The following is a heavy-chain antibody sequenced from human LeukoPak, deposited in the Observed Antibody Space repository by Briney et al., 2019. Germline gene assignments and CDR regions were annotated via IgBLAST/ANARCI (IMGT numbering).Heavy chain of an antibody. Sequence: GGSLRLSCAASGFTFSNAWMTWVRQAPGKGLEWVGRIKRKTDGGTTDYAAHVKGRFTISRDDSKNTLYLQMNSLKTEDTAVYYCTSTLAAWGQGTLVTVSS. CDR3: TSTLAA. J-gene: IGHJ4*02. D-gene: IGHD6-25*01. CDR2: IKRKTDGGTT. V-gene: IGHV3-15*01. CDR1: GFTFSNAW.